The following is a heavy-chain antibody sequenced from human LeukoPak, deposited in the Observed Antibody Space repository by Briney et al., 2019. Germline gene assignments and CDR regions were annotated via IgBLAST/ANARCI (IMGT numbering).Heavy chain of an antibody. D-gene: IGHD3-9*01. J-gene: IGHJ4*02. CDR1: GFTFSSYG. V-gene: IGHV3-30*03. CDR3: ARGGYDILTGYYTDFDY. CDR2: ISDDGSNK. Sequence: PGGSLRLSCAASGFTFSSYGMHWVRQAPGKGLEWVAVISDDGSNKYYGDSVKGRFTISRDNAKNSLYVQMNSLRAEDTALYYCARGGYDILTGYYTDFDYWGQGTLVTVSS.